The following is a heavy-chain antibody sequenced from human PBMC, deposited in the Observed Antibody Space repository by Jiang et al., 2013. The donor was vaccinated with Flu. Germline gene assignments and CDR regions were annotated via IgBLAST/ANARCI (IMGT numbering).Heavy chain of an antibody. Sequence: SLTCTVSGDSISGSTYFWGWIRQPPGKGLEWIGGIYYSGSTYYNPSLKSRVTISVDTSKNQFSLNLTSVTAADTSVYYCARSTMQWLLPTYFDYWGQGTRVTVSS. J-gene: IGHJ4*02. D-gene: IGHD6-19*01. CDR1: GDSISGSTYF. CDR2: IYYSGST. V-gene: IGHV4-39*01. CDR3: ARSTMQWLLPTYFDY.